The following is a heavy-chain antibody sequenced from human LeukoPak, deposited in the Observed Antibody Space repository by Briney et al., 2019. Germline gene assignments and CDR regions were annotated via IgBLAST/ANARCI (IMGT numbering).Heavy chain of an antibody. CDR3: ARHGTYDFWSGYYEDAFDI. V-gene: IGHV4-39*01. J-gene: IGHJ3*02. D-gene: IGHD3-3*01. CDR2: IYYSGST. Sequence: PSETLSLTCTVSGGSMSSYYWSWIRQPPGKGLEWIGSIYYSGSTYYNPSLKSRVTISVDTSKNQFSLKLSSVTAADTAVYYCARHGTYDFWSGYYEDAFDIWGQGTMVTVSS. CDR1: GGSMSSYY.